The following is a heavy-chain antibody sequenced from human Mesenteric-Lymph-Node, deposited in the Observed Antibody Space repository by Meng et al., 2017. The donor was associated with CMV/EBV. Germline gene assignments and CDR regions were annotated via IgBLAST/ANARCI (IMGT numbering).Heavy chain of an antibody. CDR1: GFTLNGYS. J-gene: IGHJ4*02. D-gene: IGHD4-23*01. CDR3: ARDLGGTLDY. Sequence: GESLKISCVAASGFTLNGYSMHWVRQAPGKELVWVAFIGYAGTNKYYADSVKGRFAISRDNSKNILYLQMNSLRGEDTAVYYCARDLGGTLDYWGQGTLVTVSS. CDR2: IGYAGTNK. V-gene: IGHV3-30*02.